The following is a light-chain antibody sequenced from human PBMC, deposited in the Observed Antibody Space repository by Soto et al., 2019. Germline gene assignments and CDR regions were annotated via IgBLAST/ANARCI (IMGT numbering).Light chain of an antibody. CDR2: DVN. CDR1: SSDIGAYNY. V-gene: IGLV2-14*03. J-gene: IGLJ2*01. CDR3: TSWTTSTTMI. Sequence: QSVLTQPASVSGSPGQSITISCTGTSSDIGAYNYVSWYQQHPGKAPKLMIYDVNMRPSGVSNRFSGSKSGNTASLTISGLQAEDEADYYCTSWTTSTTMIFGGGTKLTVL.